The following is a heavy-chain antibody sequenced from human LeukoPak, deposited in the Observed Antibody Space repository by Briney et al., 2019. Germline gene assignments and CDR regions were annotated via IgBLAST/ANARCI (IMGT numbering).Heavy chain of an antibody. Sequence: SVKVSCKASGGTFSSYVISWVRQAPGQGLEWMGGSIPIFGTANYAQKFQGRVTITADEPTSTAYMELSSLRSEDTAVYYCARDYYGSGSYYNDYYYGMDVWGQGTTVTVSS. V-gene: IGHV1-69*01. CDR2: SIPIFGTA. CDR1: GGTFSSYV. D-gene: IGHD3-10*01. J-gene: IGHJ6*02. CDR3: ARDYYGSGSYYNDYYYGMDV.